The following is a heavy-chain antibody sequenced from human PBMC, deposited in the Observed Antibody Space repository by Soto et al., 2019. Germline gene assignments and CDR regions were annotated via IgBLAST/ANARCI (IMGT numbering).Heavy chain of an antibody. J-gene: IGHJ6*02. CDR3: ASPLDPAMVGPYYYGMDV. V-gene: IGHV1-69*13. D-gene: IGHD5-18*01. CDR2: IIPIFGTA. Sequence: SVKVSCKASGGTFSSYAISWVRQAPGQGLEWMGGIIPIFGTANYAQKFQGRVTITADESTSTAYMELSSLRSEDTAVYYCASPLDPAMVGPYYYGMDVWGQGTTVTVSS. CDR1: GGTFSSYA.